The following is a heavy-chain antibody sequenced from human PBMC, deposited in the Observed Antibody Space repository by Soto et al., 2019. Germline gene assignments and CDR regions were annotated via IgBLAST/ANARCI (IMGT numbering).Heavy chain of an antibody. V-gene: IGHV3-33*01. CDR2: KWYDGSKK. CDR3: ARDGYCSGGSCYSVPVFDY. Sequence: GAVKWYDGSKKYYADSVKGRFTISRDNSKNTLYLQMNSLSAEDTAVYYCARDGYCSGGSCYSVPVFDYWGQGTLVTVSS. J-gene: IGHJ4*02. D-gene: IGHD2-15*01.